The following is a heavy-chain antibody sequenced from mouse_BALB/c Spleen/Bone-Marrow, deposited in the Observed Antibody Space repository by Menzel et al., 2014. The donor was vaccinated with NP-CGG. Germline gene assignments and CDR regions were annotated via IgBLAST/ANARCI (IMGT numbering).Heavy chain of an antibody. V-gene: IGHV1-9*01. CDR3: ARDSSDYLAWFAY. CDR2: ILPGSDST. CDR1: GYTFSSYW. Sequence: VQLQQSGAELMKPGASVKISCKATGYTFSSYWIEWVKQRPGHGLEWIGGILPGSDSTNYNENFKGKATFTADTYSNTAYMQLNSLTSEDSAVYFCARDSSDYLAWFAYWGQGTLVTVSA. D-gene: IGHD3-2*01. J-gene: IGHJ3*01.